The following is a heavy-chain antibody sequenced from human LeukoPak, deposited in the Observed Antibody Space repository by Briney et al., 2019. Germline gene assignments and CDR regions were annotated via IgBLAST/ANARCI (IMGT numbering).Heavy chain of an antibody. J-gene: IGHJ5*02. Sequence: GGSLRLSCAASGFTFNNYGMSWVRQAPGKGLEWVSSIGDSIGNTYYAESVKGRFIISRDNSKKTLYLQMNALRSEDTAVYYCAKAPAGPEYSTRRKFGYNRFDPWGQGTLVTVSS. CDR2: IGDSIGNT. CDR3: AKAPAGPEYSTRRKFGYNRFDP. V-gene: IGHV3-23*01. D-gene: IGHD2-2*01. CDR1: GFTFNNYG.